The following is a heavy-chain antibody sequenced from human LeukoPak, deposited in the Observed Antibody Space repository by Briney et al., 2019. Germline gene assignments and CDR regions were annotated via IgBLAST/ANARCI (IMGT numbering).Heavy chain of an antibody. CDR1: GGSISSSSYY. J-gene: IGHJ4*02. Sequence: PSETLSLTCTVSGGSISSSSYYWGWIRQPPGTGLEWIGSIYYSGSTYYNPSLKSRVTISVDTSKNQFSLKLSSVTVADTAVYYRARDRGAVGATPIDYWGQGTLVTVSS. D-gene: IGHD1-26*01. CDR3: ARDRGAVGATPIDY. V-gene: IGHV4-39*07. CDR2: IYYSGST.